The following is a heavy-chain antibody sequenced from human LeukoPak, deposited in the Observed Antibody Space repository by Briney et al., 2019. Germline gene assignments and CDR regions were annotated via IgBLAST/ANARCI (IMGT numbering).Heavy chain of an antibody. D-gene: IGHD2-8*02. V-gene: IGHV3-30-3*01. Sequence: GGSLRLSCAASGFTFSSYVMHWVRQAPGKGLEWLAYISYDGGIQYYADSVKGRFSISRDNSKNTLYLQLNSLRTEDTALYYCARAYCTGGTCFKDYWGQGTLVTVSS. CDR1: GFTFSSYV. CDR3: ARAYCTGGTCFKDY. CDR2: ISYDGGIQ. J-gene: IGHJ4*02.